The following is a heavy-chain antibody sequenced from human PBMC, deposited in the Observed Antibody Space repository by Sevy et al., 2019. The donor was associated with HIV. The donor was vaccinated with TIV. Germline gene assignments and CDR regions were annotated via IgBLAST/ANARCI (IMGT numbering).Heavy chain of an antibody. Sequence: GSLRLSCAASGFSFSGYVMNWVRQAPGKGLEWVSSISGRDSSTYYADSVRGRFIISRDNSENTLYLQMNGLRAEDTAVYYCAKVTLWELLAAHDAFDVWGQGTMVTV. D-gene: IGHD1-26*01. CDR1: GFSFSGYV. CDR2: ISGRDSST. V-gene: IGHV3-23*01. CDR3: AKVTLWELLAAHDAFDV. J-gene: IGHJ3*01.